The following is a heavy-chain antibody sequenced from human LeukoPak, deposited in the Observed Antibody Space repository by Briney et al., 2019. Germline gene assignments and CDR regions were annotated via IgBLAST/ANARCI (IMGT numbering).Heavy chain of an antibody. CDR3: AKDPSLWFGELLYWFDP. J-gene: IGHJ5*02. V-gene: IGHV3-30*18. Sequence: GGSLRLSCAASGFTFSSYGMHWVRQAPGKGLEWVAVISYDGSNKYYADSVKGRFTISRDNSKNTLYLQMNSLRAEDTAVYYCAKDPSLWFGELLYWFDPWGQGTLVTVSS. D-gene: IGHD3-10*01. CDR1: GFTFSSYG. CDR2: ISYDGSNK.